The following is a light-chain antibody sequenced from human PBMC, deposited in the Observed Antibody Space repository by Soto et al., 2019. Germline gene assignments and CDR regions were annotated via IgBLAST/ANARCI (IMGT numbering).Light chain of an antibody. J-gene: IGKJ1*01. V-gene: IGKV3-15*01. CDR3: QQYNNWPPDRT. CDR2: GAS. Sequence: EIVMTQSPGTLSVSPGDSATLSCRASQSVGSRLAWYQQKPGQAPRLLIYGASTRATGIPARFSGSGSGTEFTLTISSLQSEDFAIYFCQQYNNWPPDRTFGQGTKVEIK. CDR1: QSVGSR.